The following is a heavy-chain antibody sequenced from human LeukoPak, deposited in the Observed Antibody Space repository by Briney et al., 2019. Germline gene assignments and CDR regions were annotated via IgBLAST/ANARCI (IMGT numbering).Heavy chain of an antibody. Sequence: SVKVSCKASGGTFSSYAISWVRQAPGQGLEWMGGIIPIFGTANYAQKFQGRVTIPADESTSTAYMELSSLRSEDTAVYYCARVGYCSGGSCSDAFDIWGQGTMVTVSS. V-gene: IGHV1-69*13. CDR3: ARVGYCSGGSCSDAFDI. J-gene: IGHJ3*02. D-gene: IGHD2-15*01. CDR1: GGTFSSYA. CDR2: IIPIFGTA.